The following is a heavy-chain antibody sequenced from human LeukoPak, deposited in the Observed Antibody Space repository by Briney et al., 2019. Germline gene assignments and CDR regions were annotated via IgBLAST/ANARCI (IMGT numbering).Heavy chain of an antibody. CDR1: GFTFSSYA. Sequence: GGSLRLSCAASGFTFSSYAMSWVRQAPGKGLEWVSAISGSGGSTYYADSVKGRFTISRDNSKNTLYLQMNSLRAEDTAVYYCAKHTAGSGLYRCAFDIWGQGTMVTVSS. J-gene: IGHJ3*02. D-gene: IGHD6-19*01. V-gene: IGHV3-23*01. CDR2: ISGSGGST. CDR3: AKHTAGSGLYRCAFDI.